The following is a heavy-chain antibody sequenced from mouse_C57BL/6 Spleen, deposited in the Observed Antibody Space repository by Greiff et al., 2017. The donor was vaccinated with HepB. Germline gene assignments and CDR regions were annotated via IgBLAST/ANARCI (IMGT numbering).Heavy chain of an antibody. CDR1: GYSFSSSW. CDR3: ARSTAQALDY. J-gene: IGHJ2*01. CDR2: IYPGDGDT. D-gene: IGHD3-2*02. Sequence: VQLQQSGPELVKPGASVKISCKASGYSFSSSWMNWVKQRPGKGLEWIGRIYPGDGDTNYNGKFKGKATLTADKSSSTAYMQRSSLTSEDSAVYFCARSTAQALDYWGQGTTLTVSS. V-gene: IGHV1-82*01.